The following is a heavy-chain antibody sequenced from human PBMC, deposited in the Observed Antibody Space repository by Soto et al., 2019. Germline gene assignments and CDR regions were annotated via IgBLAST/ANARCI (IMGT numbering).Heavy chain of an antibody. D-gene: IGHD3-22*01. CDR2: INHSGST. Sequence: TSETLSLTCAVYGGSFSGYYWSGIRQPPGKGLEWIGEINHSGSTNYNPSLKSRVTISVDTSKNQFSLKLSSVTAADTAVYYCARGSDYYDSSGYYLPPGWGQGTLVTVSS. J-gene: IGHJ4*02. CDR3: ARGSDYYDSSGYYLPPG. CDR1: GGSFSGYY. V-gene: IGHV4-34*01.